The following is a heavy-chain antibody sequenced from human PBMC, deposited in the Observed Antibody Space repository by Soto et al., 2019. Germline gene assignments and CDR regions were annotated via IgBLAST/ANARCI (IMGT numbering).Heavy chain of an antibody. CDR1: GFTFSSYG. V-gene: IGHV3-33*01. CDR2: IWYDGSNK. J-gene: IGHJ6*02. CDR3: ARDMVGATLYYYYYGMDV. Sequence: GGSLRLSCAASGFTFSSYGMHWVRQAPGKGLEWVAVIWYDGSNKYYADSVKGRFTISRDNSKNTLYLQMNSLRAEDTAVYYCARDMVGATLYYYYYGMDVWGQGTTVTVSS. D-gene: IGHD1-26*01.